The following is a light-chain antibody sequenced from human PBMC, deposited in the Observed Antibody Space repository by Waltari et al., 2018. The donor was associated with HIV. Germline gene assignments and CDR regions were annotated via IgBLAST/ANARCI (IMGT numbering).Light chain of an antibody. V-gene: IGLV2-14*01. Sequence: QSALTQPASVSGSPGQSITISCTGTSSDVGGYNYVSWYQQHPGKAPKPMIYEVSNRPSGVSDRFSGAHSGNTASLTISGLQAADEGDYYCSSYTSSTILAFGEGTKLTVL. CDR3: SSYTSSTILA. CDR2: EVS. J-gene: IGLJ2*01. CDR1: SSDVGGYNY.